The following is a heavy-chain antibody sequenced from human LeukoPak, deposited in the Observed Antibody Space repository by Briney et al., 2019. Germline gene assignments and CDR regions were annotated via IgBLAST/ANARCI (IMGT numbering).Heavy chain of an antibody. CDR2: TSPYDDNP. CDR1: GYRFSNFG. Sequence: VASVKVSCKASGYRFSNFGITWVRQAPGQGLEWMGWTSPYDDNPEYAKKFQGRVTMTTGTSTSTAYMELRSLRPDDTAMYYCAKVDPPIIAGARGDAFEIWGQGTLVTVSS. CDR3: AKVDPPIIAGARGDAFEI. V-gene: IGHV1-18*01. D-gene: IGHD1-26*01. J-gene: IGHJ3*02.